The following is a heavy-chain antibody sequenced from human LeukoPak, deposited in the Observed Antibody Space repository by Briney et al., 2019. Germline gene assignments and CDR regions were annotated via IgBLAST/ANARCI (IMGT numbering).Heavy chain of an antibody. V-gene: IGHV1-2*02. CDR3: ARADDSSGWYSFLFDY. J-gene: IGHJ4*02. CDR1: GYTFTGYY. D-gene: IGHD6-19*01. Sequence: ASVKVSCKASGYTFTGYYIHWVRQAPGQGLEWMGWINPNSGGTNYQGRVTMTRDTSISTAYMELSRLRADDTAVYYCARADDSSGWYSFLFDYWGQGTLVTVSS. CDR2: INPNSGGT.